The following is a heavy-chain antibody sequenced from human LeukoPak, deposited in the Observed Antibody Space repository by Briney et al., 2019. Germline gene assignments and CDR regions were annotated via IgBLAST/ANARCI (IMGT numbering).Heavy chain of an antibody. D-gene: IGHD6-6*01. CDR3: ARGGVAARPNSRYYYGMDV. Sequence: SETLSLICTVSGGSISSYYWSWIRQPPGKGLEWIGYIYYSGSTNYNPSLKSRVTISVDTSKNQFSLKLSSVTAADTAVYYCARGGVAARPNSRYYYGMDVWGQGTTVTVSS. J-gene: IGHJ6*02. CDR1: GGSISSYY. CDR2: IYYSGST. V-gene: IGHV4-59*01.